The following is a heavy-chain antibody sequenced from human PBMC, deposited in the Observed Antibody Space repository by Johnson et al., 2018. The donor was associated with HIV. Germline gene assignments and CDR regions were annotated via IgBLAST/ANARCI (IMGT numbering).Heavy chain of an antibody. CDR2: ISYDGNNK. Sequence: QVQLVESGGGVVQPGRSLRLSCAASGFTFSSYAMHWVRQPPGKGLEWVAVISYDGNNKFQADSVKGRFTISRDNAKNSLYLQMNSLRAEDTAVYYCARAYSYGAFDIWGLGTKVTVSS. V-gene: IGHV3-30-3*01. CDR3: ARAYSYGAFDI. D-gene: IGHD5-18*01. J-gene: IGHJ3*02. CDR1: GFTFSSYA.